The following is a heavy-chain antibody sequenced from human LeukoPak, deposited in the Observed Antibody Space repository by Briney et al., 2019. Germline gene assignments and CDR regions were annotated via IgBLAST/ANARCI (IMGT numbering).Heavy chain of an antibody. CDR2: IYYSGSA. D-gene: IGHD3-10*01. J-gene: IGHJ4*02. Sequence: ASETLSLTCTVSGGSISSYYWSWIRQPPGKGLEWIGYIYYSGSANYNPSLKSRVTISVDTSKNQFSLKLSSVTAADTAVYYCARSGIWFGEYWGQGTLVTVSS. V-gene: IGHV4-59*12. CDR1: GGSISSYY. CDR3: ARSGIWFGEY.